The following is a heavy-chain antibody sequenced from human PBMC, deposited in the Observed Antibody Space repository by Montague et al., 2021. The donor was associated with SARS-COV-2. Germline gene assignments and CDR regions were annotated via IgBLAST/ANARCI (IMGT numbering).Heavy chain of an antibody. Sequence: SETLSLTCAVSGASLASGYWWSRVRQSPGKGLEWIAEIHHTGGSNYNPSLVSRVTIFLDHSKNHLTLTLSSVTAADTAMYYCASHPVWQQLCTWGQGTLVTVSA. CDR3: ASHPVWQQLCT. CDR2: IHHTGGS. V-gene: IGHV4-4*02. D-gene: IGHD1-1*01. J-gene: IGHJ5*02. CDR1: GASLASGYW.